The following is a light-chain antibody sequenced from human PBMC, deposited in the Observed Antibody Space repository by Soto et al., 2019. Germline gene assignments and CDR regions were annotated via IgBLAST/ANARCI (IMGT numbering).Light chain of an antibody. CDR1: QTITTY. V-gene: IGKV1-39*01. Sequence: DIPLTQSPSSLSASVGDRVTITCRASQTITTYLSWFQQKPGKAPKLLVYGASSLQSGVPSRFSGSGSGTDFTLTISRLEPEDFAVYFCQQYATSPLAFGGGTKLDVK. CDR3: QQYATSPLA. J-gene: IGKJ4*01. CDR2: GAS.